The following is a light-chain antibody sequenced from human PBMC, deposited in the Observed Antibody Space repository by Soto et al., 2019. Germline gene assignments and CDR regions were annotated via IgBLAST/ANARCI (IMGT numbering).Light chain of an antibody. V-gene: IGLV1-44*01. CDR3: AAWDDSLNAVV. CDR2: SNN. CDR1: SSNIGRNT. Sequence: QCVLTQPPSASGTPGQRVTISCSGSSSNIGRNTVNWYQQLPGTAPKVLIYSNNQRPSGVPDRLSGSKSGASASLAISGLQSEDEADYYCAAWDDSLNAVVFGGGTKVTVL. J-gene: IGLJ2*01.